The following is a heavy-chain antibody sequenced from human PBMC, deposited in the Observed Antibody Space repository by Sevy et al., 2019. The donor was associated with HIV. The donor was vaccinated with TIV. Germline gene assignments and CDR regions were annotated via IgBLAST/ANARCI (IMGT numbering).Heavy chain of an antibody. J-gene: IGHJ6*03. CDR3: ARELGGTGFYYYYYMDV. V-gene: IGHV1-2*02. CDR2: INPNSGGT. Sequence: ASVKVSCKASGYTFTGYYMHWVRQAPGQGLEWMGWINPNSGGTNYAQKFQGRVTMTRDTSISTAYMELSRLRSDDTAVYYCARELGGTGFYYYYYMDVWGKGTTVTVSS. CDR1: GYTFTGYY. D-gene: IGHD3-16*01.